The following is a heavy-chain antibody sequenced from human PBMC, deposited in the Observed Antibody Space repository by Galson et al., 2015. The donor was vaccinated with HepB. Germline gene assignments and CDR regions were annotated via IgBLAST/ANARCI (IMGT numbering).Heavy chain of an antibody. Sequence: SLRLSCAASGFTFSNYAVHWVRQAPGKGLEWVAVVSYDGSNKYYADSVKGRFTISRDNSKNTLYLQMNSLRPEDMAVYFCAKPQPHQYDSSGYYYSAFDIWGQGTMVAVSS. CDR3: AKPQPHQYDSSGYYYSAFDI. CDR1: GFTFSNYA. CDR2: VSYDGSNK. J-gene: IGHJ3*02. V-gene: IGHV3-30*04. D-gene: IGHD3-22*01.